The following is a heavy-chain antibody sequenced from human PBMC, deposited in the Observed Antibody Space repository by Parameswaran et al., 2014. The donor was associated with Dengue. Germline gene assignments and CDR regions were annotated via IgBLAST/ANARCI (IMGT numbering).Heavy chain of an antibody. J-gene: IGHJ5*02. D-gene: IGHD3-10*01. CDR2: ISGSGGST. Sequence: QPPGKGLEWVSAISGSGGSTYYADSVKGRFTISRDNSKNTLYLQMNSLRAEDTAVYYCAKDPGYYGSGSLGWFDPWGQGTLVTVSS. CDR3: AKDPGYYGSGSLGWFDP. V-gene: IGHV3-23*01.